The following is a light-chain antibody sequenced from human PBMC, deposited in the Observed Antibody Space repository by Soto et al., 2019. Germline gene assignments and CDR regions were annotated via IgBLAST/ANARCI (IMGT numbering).Light chain of an antibody. Sequence: EIVLTQSPATLSLSPGERATLSCRASQSVYTYLAWYQQKPGQAPRLLIYDASNRATGIPARFSGSGSGTDFTLTISSLEPEDFPVYYCQQRTNWPPTWTFGQGTMVEI. CDR3: QQRTNWPPTWT. J-gene: IGKJ1*01. CDR1: QSVYTY. V-gene: IGKV3-11*01. CDR2: DAS.